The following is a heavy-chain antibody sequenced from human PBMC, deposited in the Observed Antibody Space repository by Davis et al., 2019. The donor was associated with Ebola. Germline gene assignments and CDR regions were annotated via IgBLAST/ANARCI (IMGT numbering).Heavy chain of an antibody. CDR2: ISGSGGST. J-gene: IGHJ6*02. CDR3: ANSFTAELRMTHGSYYGMDV. CDR1: GFTFSDYY. Sequence: GGSLRLSCAASGFTFSDYYMSWVRQAPGKGLEWVSAISGSGGSTYYADSVKGRFTISRDNSKNTLYLQMNSLRAEDTAVYYCANSFTAELRMTHGSYYGMDVWGQGTTVTVSS. D-gene: IGHD1-26*01. V-gene: IGHV3-23*01.